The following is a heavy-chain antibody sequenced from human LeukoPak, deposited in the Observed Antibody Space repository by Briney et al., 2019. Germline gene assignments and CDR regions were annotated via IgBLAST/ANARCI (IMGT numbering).Heavy chain of an antibody. Sequence: PSETLSLTCTVSGGSISSYYWTWIRQPAGKGLEWIGYIYYSGSTYYNPSLKSRVTISVDTSKNQFSLKLSSVTAADTAVYYCARATSDEGPGSFDIWGQGTMVTVSS. J-gene: IGHJ3*02. D-gene: IGHD3-9*01. V-gene: IGHV4-59*06. CDR2: IYYSGST. CDR3: ARATSDEGPGSFDI. CDR1: GGSISSYY.